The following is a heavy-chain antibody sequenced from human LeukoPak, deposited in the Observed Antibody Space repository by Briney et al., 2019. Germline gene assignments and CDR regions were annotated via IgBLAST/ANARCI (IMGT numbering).Heavy chain of an antibody. CDR3: AKDPRSYSISVDY. V-gene: IGHV3-30*02. D-gene: IGHD6-6*01. CDR2: IRYDGSDK. Sequence: PGGSLRLSCAASGFTFSSYGMHWVRQAPGKGLEWVAFIRYDGSDKFYTDSVKGRFTISRDNSKNTLYLQMISLRAEDTAVYYCAKDPRSYSISVDYWGQGTLVTVSS. CDR1: GFTFSSYG. J-gene: IGHJ4*02.